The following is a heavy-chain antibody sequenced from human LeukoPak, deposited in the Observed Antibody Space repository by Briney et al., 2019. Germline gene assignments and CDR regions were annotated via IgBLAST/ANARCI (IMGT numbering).Heavy chain of an antibody. CDR1: GDSVASGGYY. Sequence: SETLSLTCTVSGDSVASGGYYWNWIRQPPGKGLEWIGYIYYSGSTYYNPSLKSRVTISVDTSKNQFSLKLSSVTAADTAVYYCARHHYYDSSGYYYSNWFDPWGQGTLVTVSS. D-gene: IGHD3-22*01. J-gene: IGHJ5*02. CDR3: ARHHYYDSSGYYYSNWFDP. V-gene: IGHV4-39*01. CDR2: IYYSGST.